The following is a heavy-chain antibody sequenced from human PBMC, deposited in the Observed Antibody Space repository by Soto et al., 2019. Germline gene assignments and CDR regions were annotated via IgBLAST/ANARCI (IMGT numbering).Heavy chain of an antibody. CDR1: GFTFSSYG. CDR3: AKDSGWKFDY. CDR2: ISYDGSNK. D-gene: IGHD3-10*01. J-gene: IGHJ4*02. V-gene: IGHV3-30*18. Sequence: QVQLVESGGGVVQPGRSLRLSCAASGFTFSSYGMHWVRQAPGKGLEWVAAISYDGSNKYYADSVKGRFTISRDNSKNTLYLQMNSLRAEDTAVYYCAKDSGWKFDYWGQGTLVTVSS.